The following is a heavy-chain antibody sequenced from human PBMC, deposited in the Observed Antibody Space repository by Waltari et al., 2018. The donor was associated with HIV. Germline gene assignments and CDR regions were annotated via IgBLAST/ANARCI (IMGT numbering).Heavy chain of an antibody. CDR2: ILSDGYNK. CDR1: GFTFSSYG. Sequence: QVYLMESGGGVVQPGGSLKLSCAASGFTFSSYGMHWVRQAPGKGLEWVAVILSDGYNKFYADSVRGRFTFSRDNSKYTLSLQMNSLRAEDTALYYCVKERGPFNCFDIWGQGTMVTVSS. CDR3: VKERGPFNCFDI. J-gene: IGHJ3*02. D-gene: IGHD3-16*01. V-gene: IGHV3-33*06.